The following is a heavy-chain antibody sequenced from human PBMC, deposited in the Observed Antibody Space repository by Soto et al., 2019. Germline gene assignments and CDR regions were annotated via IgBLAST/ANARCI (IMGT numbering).Heavy chain of an antibody. V-gene: IGHV3-11*05. CDR3: VRDLGWSPLWEY. D-gene: IGHD1-26*01. J-gene: IGHJ4*02. Sequence: QVHLVESGGGLVKPGGSLRLSCTASGFTFSDYYMSWIRQAPGEGLEWISYISSTSSYTDYADSVKGRFTISRDNAKNSLYLQMSSLRDEDTAVYYCVRDLGWSPLWEYWGQGTLVTVSS. CDR1: GFTFSDYY. CDR2: ISSTSSYT.